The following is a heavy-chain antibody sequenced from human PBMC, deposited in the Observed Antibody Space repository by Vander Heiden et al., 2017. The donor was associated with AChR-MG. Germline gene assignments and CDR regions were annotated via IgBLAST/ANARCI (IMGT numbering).Heavy chain of an antibody. D-gene: IGHD5-12*01. CDR3: ARQGTLDIVATMDFDY. CDR1: GGSISSSSYY. CDR2: IYYSGST. V-gene: IGHV4-39*01. Sequence: QLQLQESGPGLVKPSETLSLTCTVSGGSISSSSYYWGWIRQPPGKGLEWIGSIYYSGSTYYNPSLKSRVTISVDTSKNQFSLKLSSVTAADTAVYYCARQGTLDIVATMDFDYWGQGTLVTVSS. J-gene: IGHJ4*02.